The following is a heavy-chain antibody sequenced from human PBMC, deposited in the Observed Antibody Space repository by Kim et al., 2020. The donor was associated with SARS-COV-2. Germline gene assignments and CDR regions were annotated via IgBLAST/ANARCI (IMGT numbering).Heavy chain of an antibody. CDR3: ARLCRISTCPRYGLDV. V-gene: IGHV4-39*01. J-gene: IGHJ6*02. CDR2: IYYGGST. D-gene: IGHD3-10*01. CDR1: GDSISGGTYY. Sequence: SETLSLTCTVSGDSISGGTYYWGWIRQPPGKGLEWIANIYYGGSTYYNPSLKSRVTISVDTSENQFSLKLNSVTAADTAVYYCARLCRISTCPRYGLDVWGQGTKVTV.